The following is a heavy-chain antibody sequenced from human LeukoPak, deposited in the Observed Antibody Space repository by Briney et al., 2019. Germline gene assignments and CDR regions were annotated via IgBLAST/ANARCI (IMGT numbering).Heavy chain of an antibody. CDR3: ARGAYDFWSGYYIIDWFDP. CDR2: INPNSGGT. Sequence: ASVKVSCKASGYTFTGYYMHWVRQAPGQGLEWMGWINPNSGGTNYAQKFQGRVTMTRDTSISTAYMELSRLRSDDTAVYYCARGAYDFWSGYYIIDWFDPWGQGTLVTVSS. D-gene: IGHD3-3*01. V-gene: IGHV1-2*02. CDR1: GYTFTGYY. J-gene: IGHJ5*02.